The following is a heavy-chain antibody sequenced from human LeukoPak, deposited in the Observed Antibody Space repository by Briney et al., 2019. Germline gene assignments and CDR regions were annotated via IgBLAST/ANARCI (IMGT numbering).Heavy chain of an antibody. J-gene: IGHJ4*02. CDR1: GYTLTELS. CDR2: FDPEDGET. CDR3: ATLYNWNYKSLFGGYYFDY. Sequence: GASVRVSCAVSGYTLTELSMRWVRQAPGKGLEWVGGFDPEDGETIYAQTFQGRVTMTEDTSTDTAYMELSSLRSEDTAVYYCATLYNWNYKSLFGGYYFDYWGQGTLVTVSS. V-gene: IGHV1-24*01. D-gene: IGHD1-7*01.